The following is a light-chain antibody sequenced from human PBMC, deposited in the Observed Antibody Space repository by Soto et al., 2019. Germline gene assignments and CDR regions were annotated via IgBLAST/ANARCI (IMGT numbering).Light chain of an antibody. CDR3: QQYNSYPWT. V-gene: IGKV1-5*03. CDR1: QSISSW. Sequence: ITQSPSTLSASVGDRVTLSCRASQSISSWLAWYQQKPGKAPKLLIYKASSLESGVPSRFSGSGSGTEFTLTISSLQPDDFATYYCQQYNSYPWTFGQGTKVDVK. J-gene: IGKJ1*01. CDR2: KAS.